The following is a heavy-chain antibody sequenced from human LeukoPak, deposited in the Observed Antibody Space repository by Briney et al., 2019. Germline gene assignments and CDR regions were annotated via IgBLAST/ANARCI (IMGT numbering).Heavy chain of an antibody. CDR3: AKLNPRRWFDS. J-gene: IGHJ5*01. D-gene: IGHD5-24*01. CDR2: IFPCGST. CDR1: DGSIIAYY. V-gene: IGHV4-4*07. Sequence: SETLSLTCTVSDGSIIAYYWSWIRQPAGKGLEYIGRIFPCGSTTYNPSLKSRVTMSVDTSKNQFSLKLTSVTAADTAVYYCAKLNPRRWFDSWGQGILVTVSS.